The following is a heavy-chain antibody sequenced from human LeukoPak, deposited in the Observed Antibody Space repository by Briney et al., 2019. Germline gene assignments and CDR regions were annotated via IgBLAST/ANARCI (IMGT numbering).Heavy chain of an antibody. J-gene: IGHJ4*02. V-gene: IGHV3-21*01. Sequence: GGSLRLSCAASGFTFSSYSMNWVRQAPGKGLEWVSSISSSSSYIYYADSVKGRFTISRDNAKNSLYLQMNSLRAEDTAVYYCARDKGSFGGVIAFDYWGQGILVTVSS. CDR1: GFTFSSYS. D-gene: IGHD3-16*02. CDR2: ISSSSSYI. CDR3: ARDKGSFGGVIAFDY.